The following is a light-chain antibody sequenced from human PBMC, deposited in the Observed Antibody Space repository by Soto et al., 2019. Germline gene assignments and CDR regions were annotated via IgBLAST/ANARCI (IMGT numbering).Light chain of an antibody. CDR2: GAS. CDR3: QQSYITPVT. J-gene: IGKJ1*01. V-gene: IGKV3-20*01. Sequence: EIVLTQSPGTLSLSPGERATLTCRASQSVSSSYLAWYQQKPGQAPRLLIYGASSRATGIPDRFSGSGSGTDFTLTISRLEPEDFATYYCQQSYITPVTFGQGTKVDIK. CDR1: QSVSSSY.